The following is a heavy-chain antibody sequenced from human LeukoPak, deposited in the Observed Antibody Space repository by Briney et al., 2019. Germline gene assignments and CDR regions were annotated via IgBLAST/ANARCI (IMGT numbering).Heavy chain of an antibody. Sequence: GGSLRLSCAASGFTFSSYEMNWVRQAPGKGLEWASYISSSSSTIYYADSVKGRFTISRDNAKNSLYLQMNSLRAEDTAVYYCARDLTTVTTGNYWGQGTLVTVSS. J-gene: IGHJ4*02. V-gene: IGHV3-48*01. CDR3: ARDLTTVTTGNY. D-gene: IGHD4-11*01. CDR2: ISSSSSTI. CDR1: GFTFSSYE.